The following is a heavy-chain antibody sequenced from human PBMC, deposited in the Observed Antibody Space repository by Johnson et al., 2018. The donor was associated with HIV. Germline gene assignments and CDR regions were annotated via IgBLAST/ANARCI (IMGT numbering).Heavy chain of an antibody. V-gene: IGHV3-66*01. J-gene: IGHJ3*02. D-gene: IGHD3-10*01. CDR2: IYSGGST. CDR1: GFTFSSYA. CDR3: ATVRERAFDI. Sequence: EVQLLESGGGVVQPGRSLRLSCAASGFTFSSYAMHWVRQAPGKGLEWVSVIYSGGSTYYADSVKGRFTISRDNSKNTLYLQMNSLRAEDTAVYYCATVRERAFDIWGQGTMVTVSS.